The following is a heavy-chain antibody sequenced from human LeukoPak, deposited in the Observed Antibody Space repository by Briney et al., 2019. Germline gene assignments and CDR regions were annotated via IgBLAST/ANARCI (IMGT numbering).Heavy chain of an antibody. Sequence: PGGSLRLSCAASGFTLSDHSMNWVRQTPGKGLEWVSSISRSSSYIYYADSVKGRFTISRDNAKNSLYLQMNSLRVEDTAVYYCARRCSSTSCLQHWGQGTLVTVSS. CDR1: GFTLSDHS. V-gene: IGHV3-21*01. CDR3: ARRCSSTSCLQH. CDR2: ISRSSSYI. J-gene: IGHJ4*02. D-gene: IGHD2-2*01.